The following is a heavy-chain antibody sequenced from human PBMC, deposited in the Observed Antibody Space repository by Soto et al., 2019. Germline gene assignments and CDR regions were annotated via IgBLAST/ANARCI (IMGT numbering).Heavy chain of an antibody. Sequence: QVQLQESGPGLVKPSETLSLTCTVSGGSVSSGSYYWSWIRQPPGTGLEWIGYIYYSGSTNYNPSLTSRVTISVDSSKNQSSLKLSSVTAADTAVYYCARVGYYYDSSCYDYWCQGTLVTVSS. CDR1: GGSVSSGSYY. V-gene: IGHV4-61*01. D-gene: IGHD3-22*01. J-gene: IGHJ4*02. CDR2: IYYSGST. CDR3: ARVGYYYDSSCYDY.